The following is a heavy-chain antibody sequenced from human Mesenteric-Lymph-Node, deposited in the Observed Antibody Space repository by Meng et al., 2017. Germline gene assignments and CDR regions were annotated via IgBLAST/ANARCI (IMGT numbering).Heavy chain of an antibody. J-gene: IGHJ4*02. Sequence: QWEGVWSRAAGKYPGASVKLARKASGYTLPSYDINWVRQATGQGLELMGWMNPNSGNTGYAQKFQGRVTMTRNTSISTAYMELSSLRSEDTAVYYCARAGEYYYGSGDDYWGQGTLVTVSS. CDR1: GYTLPSYD. V-gene: IGHV1-8*01. D-gene: IGHD3-10*01. CDR3: ARAGEYYYGSGDDY. CDR2: MNPNSGNT.